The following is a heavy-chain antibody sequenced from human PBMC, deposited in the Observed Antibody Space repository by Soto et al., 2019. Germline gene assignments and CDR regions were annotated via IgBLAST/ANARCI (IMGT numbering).Heavy chain of an antibody. CDR1: GFTFSSYA. D-gene: IGHD4-17*01. CDR2: ISGSGGST. J-gene: IGHJ4*02. CDR3: AKDSLKNVYGDSLDY. Sequence: EVQLLESGGGLVQPGGSLRLSCAACGFTFSSYAMSWVRQAPGKGLEWVSAISGSGGSTYYADSVKGRFTISRDNSKNTLYLQMNSLRAEDTAVYYCAKDSLKNVYGDSLDYWGQGTLVTVSS. V-gene: IGHV3-23*01.